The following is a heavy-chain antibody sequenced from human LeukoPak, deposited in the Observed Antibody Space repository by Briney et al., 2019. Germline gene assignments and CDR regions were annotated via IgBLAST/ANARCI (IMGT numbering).Heavy chain of an antibody. Sequence: GGSLRLSCAASGFTFSSYAMSWVRQAPGKGLEWVSAMSGSGGSTYYADSVKGRFTISRDNSKNTLYLQMNSLRAEDTAVYYCATLRWSTPGIWGQGTLVTVSS. V-gene: IGHV3-23*01. CDR2: MSGSGGST. CDR3: ATLRWSTPGI. CDR1: GFTFSSYA. J-gene: IGHJ4*02. D-gene: IGHD4-23*01.